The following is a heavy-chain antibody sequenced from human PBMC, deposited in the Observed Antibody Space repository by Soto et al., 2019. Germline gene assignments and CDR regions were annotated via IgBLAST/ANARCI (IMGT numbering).Heavy chain of an antibody. CDR3: ARGSIAALQGYYYYYGMDV. J-gene: IGHJ6*02. D-gene: IGHD6-6*01. CDR2: IYYSGST. V-gene: IGHV4-30-4*01. Sequence: SETLSLTCTVSGGSISSGDYYWSWIRQPPGKGLEWIGYIYYSGSTYCNPSLKSRVTISVDTSKNQFSLKLSSVTAADTAVYYCARGSIAALQGYYYYYGMDVWGQGTTVTVSS. CDR1: GGSISSGDYY.